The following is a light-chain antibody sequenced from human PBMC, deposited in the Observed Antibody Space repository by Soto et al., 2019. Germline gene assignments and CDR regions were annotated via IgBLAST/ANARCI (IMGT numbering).Light chain of an antibody. Sequence: DIQMTQSPSTLSASVKDRVTITCRASQSISSWLAWYQQKPGKAPKLLIYKASSLESGVPSRFSGSGSGTEFTLTISSLQPDDFATYYCQLGFTFGPGTKVDIK. CDR2: KAS. CDR1: QSISSW. V-gene: IGKV1-5*03. J-gene: IGKJ3*01. CDR3: QLGFT.